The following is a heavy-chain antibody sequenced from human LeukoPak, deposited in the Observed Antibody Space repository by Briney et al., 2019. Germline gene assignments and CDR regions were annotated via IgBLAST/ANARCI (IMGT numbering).Heavy chain of an antibody. CDR1: GFTFSSYG. J-gene: IGHJ4*02. Sequence: GGSLRLSCAASGFTFSSYGMHWVRQAPGKGLEWVAFIRYDGSNKYHADSVKGRFTISRDNSKNTLYLQMNSLRAEDTAVYYCAKVDGSGSYYDYWSQGTLVTVSS. V-gene: IGHV3-30*02. D-gene: IGHD3-10*01. CDR3: AKVDGSGSYYDY. CDR2: IRYDGSNK.